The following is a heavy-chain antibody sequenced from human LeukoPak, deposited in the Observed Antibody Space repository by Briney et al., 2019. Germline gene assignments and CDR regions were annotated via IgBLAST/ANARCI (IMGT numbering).Heavy chain of an antibody. CDR3: ARDRGAYYYYGMDV. V-gene: IGHV3-30-3*01. D-gene: IGHD3-10*01. CDR2: ISYDGSNK. CDR1: GFTFSSYA. Sequence: GGSLRLSCAASGFTFSSYAMHWVRQAPGKGLEWVAVISYDGSNKYYADSVKGRFTISRDNSKNTLYLQMNSLRAEDTAVYYCARDRGAYYYYGMDVWGRGTTVTVSS. J-gene: IGHJ6*02.